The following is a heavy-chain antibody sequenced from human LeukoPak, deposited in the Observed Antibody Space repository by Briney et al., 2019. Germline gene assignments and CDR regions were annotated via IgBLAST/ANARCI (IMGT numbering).Heavy chain of an antibody. J-gene: IGHJ4*02. D-gene: IGHD6-19*01. CDR3: ARGAVAGDY. CDR2: IYYSGST. V-gene: IGHV4-59*01. Sequence: SETLSLTCTVSGGSISSYYWSWIRQPPGKGLEWIGYIYYSGSTNYNSSLKSRVTISVDTSKNQFSLKLSSVTAADTAVYYCARGAVAGDYWGQGTLVTVSS. CDR1: GGSISSYY.